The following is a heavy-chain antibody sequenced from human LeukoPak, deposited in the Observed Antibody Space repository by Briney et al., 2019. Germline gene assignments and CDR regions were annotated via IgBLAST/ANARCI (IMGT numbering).Heavy chain of an antibody. CDR2: ISSSSSNI. V-gene: IGHV3-11*06. D-gene: IGHD5-12*01. CDR3: ARSGTGYEKAFFDY. J-gene: IGHJ4*02. CDR1: GFTLSDYY. Sequence: GGSLRLSCAASGFTLSDYYMSWIRQAPGKGLEWVSFISSSSSNINYADSVKGRFTISRDNAKISLYLQMNSLRAEDTAVYYCARSGTGYEKAFFDYWGQGTLVTVSS.